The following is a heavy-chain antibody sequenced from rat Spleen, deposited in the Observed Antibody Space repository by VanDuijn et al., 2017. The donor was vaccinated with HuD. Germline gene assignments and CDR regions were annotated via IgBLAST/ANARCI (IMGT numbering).Heavy chain of an antibody. CDR2: IDSEGSA. D-gene: IGHD4-3*01. CDR1: FYSIKSSYR. Sequence: VQLQESGPGLVKPSQSLSLACSVTFYSIKSSYRWNWIRKSPGNQLEWMGFIDSEGSANYNPSLKSRISITRDTSKNQFFLQVNSVTAEDTATYFCARARYNSGYFDYWGPGVMVTVSS. J-gene: IGHJ2*01. CDR3: ARARYNSGYFDY. V-gene: IGHV3-3*01.